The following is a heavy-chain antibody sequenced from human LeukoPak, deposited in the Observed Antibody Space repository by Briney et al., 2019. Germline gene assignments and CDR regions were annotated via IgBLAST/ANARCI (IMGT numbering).Heavy chain of an antibody. Sequence: ASVTVSCKASVYTFTIYYMHWVRQAPGQGLEWMGWINPNSGGTNYAQKFQGRVTMTRDTSISTAYMELSRLRSDDTAVYYCAIRALRDFDYWGQGTLVTVSS. J-gene: IGHJ4*02. CDR1: VYTFTIYY. V-gene: IGHV1-2*02. CDR2: INPNSGGT. CDR3: AIRALRDFDY.